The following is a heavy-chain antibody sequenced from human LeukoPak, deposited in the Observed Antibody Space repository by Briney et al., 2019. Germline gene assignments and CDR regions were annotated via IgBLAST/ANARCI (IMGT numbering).Heavy chain of an antibody. CDR1: GFTFSTYE. CDR2: IDSNSRTI. Sequence: GGSLRLSCAASGFTFSTYEMDWVRQAPGKGLEWISYIDSNSRTIHYADSVRGRFTISRDNAKNSLFLQMNSLRAEDTAVYYCARRAKTERGHSYGLDYWGQGTLVTVSS. V-gene: IGHV3-48*03. J-gene: IGHJ4*02. CDR3: ARRAKTERGHSYGLDY. D-gene: IGHD5-18*01.